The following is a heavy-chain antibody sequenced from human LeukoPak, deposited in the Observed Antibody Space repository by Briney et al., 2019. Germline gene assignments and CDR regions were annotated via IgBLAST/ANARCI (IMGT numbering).Heavy chain of an antibody. J-gene: IGHJ5*02. CDR1: GGSFSGYY. Sequence: SETLSLTCAVYGGSFSGYYWSWIRQPPGKGLEWIGEINHSGSTNYNPSLKSRVTISVDTSKNQFSLKLSSVTAADTAVYYCARDGGYSYAQGGFDPWGQGTLVTVSS. CDR2: INHSGST. V-gene: IGHV4-34*01. D-gene: IGHD5-18*01. CDR3: ARDGGYSYAQGGFDP.